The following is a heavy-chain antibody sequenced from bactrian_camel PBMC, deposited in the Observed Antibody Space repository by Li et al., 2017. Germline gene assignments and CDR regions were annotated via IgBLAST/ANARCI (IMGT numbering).Heavy chain of an antibody. CDR3: AEGRGSRGEHCYSLNY. CDR2: YDWDGAT. D-gene: IGHD6*01. V-gene: IGHV3S67*01. CDR1: RFTFSTYS. J-gene: IGHJ4*01. Sequence: VQLVESGGGSVQAGGSLTLSCAHSRFTFSTYSILWFRQSPGKEREGVAAYDWDGATNYADSVKGRFTISHDNHKNTLYLQMNNLQPEDIATYYCAEGRGSRGEHCYSLNYWGQGTQVTVS.